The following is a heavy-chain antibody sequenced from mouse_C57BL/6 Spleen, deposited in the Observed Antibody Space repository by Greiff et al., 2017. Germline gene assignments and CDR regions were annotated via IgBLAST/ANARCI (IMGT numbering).Heavy chain of an antibody. CDR3: ARWNYQGSPFAY. J-gene: IGHJ3*01. Sequence: VQLQQSGPELVKPGASVKIPCKASGYTFTDYNMDWVKQSHGKSLEWIGDINPNNGGTIYNQKFKGKATLTVDKSSSTAYMELRSLTSEDTAVYYFARWNYQGSPFAYWGQGTLVTVSA. CDR2: INPNNGGT. V-gene: IGHV1-18*01. CDR1: GYTFTDYN.